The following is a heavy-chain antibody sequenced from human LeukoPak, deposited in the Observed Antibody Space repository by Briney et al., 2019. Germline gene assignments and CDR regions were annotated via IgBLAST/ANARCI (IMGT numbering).Heavy chain of an antibody. CDR1: VGSISSYY. J-gene: IGHJ3*02. CDR3: ARRRYSSGWYDAFDI. V-gene: IGHV4-59*08. Sequence: SSETLSLTCSVSVGSISSYYWSWIRQPPGKGLEWIEYIYYSGSTNYNPSLKSRVTISVDTSKNQFSLKLSSVTAADTAVYYCARRRYSSGWYDAFDIWGQGTMVTVSS. CDR2: IYYSGST. D-gene: IGHD6-19*01.